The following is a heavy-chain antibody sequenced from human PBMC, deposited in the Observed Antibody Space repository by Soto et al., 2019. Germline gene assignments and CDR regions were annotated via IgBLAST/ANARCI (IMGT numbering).Heavy chain of an antibody. Sequence: QVQLQESGPGLVKPSETLSLTCTVPGGSISNHYWSWIRQPPGKGLEWIGYIYYNGNTNYNPSLKRPVTMSVDTSKNQISLKLSSVTAADTAVYYCTRANWYSEYWGQGTLSTVSS. V-gene: IGHV4-59*11. D-gene: IGHD7-27*01. CDR1: GGSISNHY. CDR3: TRANWYSEY. J-gene: IGHJ4*02. CDR2: IYYNGNT.